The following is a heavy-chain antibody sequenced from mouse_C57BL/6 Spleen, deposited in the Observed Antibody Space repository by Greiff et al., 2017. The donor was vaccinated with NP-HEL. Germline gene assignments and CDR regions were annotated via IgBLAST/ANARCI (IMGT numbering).Heavy chain of an antibody. CDR1: GYTFTSYW. CDR3: ARYYYGSSLHWYFDV. Sequence: QVQLQHPGTELVKPGASVKLSCKASGYTFTSYWMHWVKQRPGQGLEWIGNINPSNGGTNYNEKFKSKATLTVDKSSSTAYMQLSSLTSEDSAVYYCARYYYGSSLHWYFDVWGTGTTVTVSS. D-gene: IGHD1-1*01. CDR2: INPSNGGT. V-gene: IGHV1-53*01. J-gene: IGHJ1*03.